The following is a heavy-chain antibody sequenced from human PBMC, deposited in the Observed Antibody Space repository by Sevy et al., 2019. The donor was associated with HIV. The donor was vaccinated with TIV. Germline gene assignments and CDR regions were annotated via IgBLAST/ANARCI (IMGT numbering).Heavy chain of an antibody. V-gene: IGHV1-2*02. CDR2: INPNSSGT. CDR1: AYTFTGYY. Sequence: ASVKVSCKASAYTFTGYYMHWVRQAPGQGLEWMGWINPNSSGTNYAQKFQGRVTMTRDTSISTAYMELSRLRSDDTAVYYCARECVYCSGGRCKPGGWFDPWGQGTLVTVSS. CDR3: ARECVYCSGGRCKPGGWFDP. J-gene: IGHJ5*02. D-gene: IGHD2-15*01.